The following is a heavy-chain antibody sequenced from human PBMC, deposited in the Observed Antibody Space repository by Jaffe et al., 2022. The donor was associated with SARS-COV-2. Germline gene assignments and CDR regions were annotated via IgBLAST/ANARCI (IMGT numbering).Heavy chain of an antibody. CDR2: IKPDGSAK. J-gene: IGHJ4*02. V-gene: IGHV3-7*01. D-gene: IGHD7-27*01. Sequence: EVQLVESGGGLVQPGGSLRLSCAVSGLTFSKSWMSWVRQAPEKGLEWVANIKPDGSAKYYVGSVKGRFTISRDNAKNSLYLQMNSLRVEDTAVYYCARDLGAGATDYWGQGTLVTVFS. CDR3: ARDLGAGATDY. CDR1: GLTFSKSW.